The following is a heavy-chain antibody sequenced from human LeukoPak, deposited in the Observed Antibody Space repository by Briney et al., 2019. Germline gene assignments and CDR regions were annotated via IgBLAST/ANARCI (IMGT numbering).Heavy chain of an antibody. D-gene: IGHD3-3*01. CDR3: ARHEPSSFYDESRANWFDP. Sequence: SETLSLTCTVSGASISSRSYYWGWVRQPPGKGLEWVGSIYYSGSTYYNPSLQSRVTMSVDTSNNQVSLKVTSVTAADTAVYYCARHEPSSFYDESRANWFDPWGQGTLVTVSS. CDR2: IYYSGST. CDR1: GASISSRSYY. J-gene: IGHJ5*02. V-gene: IGHV4-39*01.